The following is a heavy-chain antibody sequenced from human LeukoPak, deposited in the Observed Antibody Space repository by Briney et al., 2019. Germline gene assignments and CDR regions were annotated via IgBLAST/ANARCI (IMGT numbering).Heavy chain of an antibody. CDR3: AREMATIVNQFDY. D-gene: IGHD5-24*01. J-gene: IGHJ4*02. CDR1: GYTFTSYG. Sequence: VASVKVSCKASGYTFTSYGISWVRQAPGHGLEWMGWISPYNGNTDYAQKLQGRVTMTTDTSTSTAYMELRSLRTDDTAVYYCAREMATIVNQFDYWGQGTLVTVSS. V-gene: IGHV1-18*01. CDR2: ISPYNGNT.